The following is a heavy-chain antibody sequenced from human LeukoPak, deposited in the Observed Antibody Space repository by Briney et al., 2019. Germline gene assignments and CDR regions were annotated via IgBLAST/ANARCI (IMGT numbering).Heavy chain of an antibody. CDR2: INGDGRNI. CDR1: GFTFSSYW. D-gene: IGHD3-22*01. Sequence: GGSLRLSCVASGFTFSSYWMHWVRQDPRKGLVWVSRINGDGRNINYADSVRGRFTISRENAKNSLYLQMNSLRAGDTAVYYCARGVYYYDSSGDDAFDIWGQGTMVTVSS. CDR3: ARGVYYYDSSGDDAFDI. J-gene: IGHJ3*02. V-gene: IGHV3-74*01.